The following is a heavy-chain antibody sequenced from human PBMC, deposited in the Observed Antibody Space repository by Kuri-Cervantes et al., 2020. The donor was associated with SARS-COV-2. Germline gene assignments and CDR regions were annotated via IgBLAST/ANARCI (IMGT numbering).Heavy chain of an antibody. D-gene: IGHD2-15*01. V-gene: IGHV3-23*01. CDR1: GFTFSSYA. Sequence: GESLKISCAASGFTFSSYAMSWVRQAPGKGLEWVSAISGSGGSTYYADSVKGRFTISRYNSKNTLYLQMNSLRAEDTAVYYCAKWGGYCSGGSCSLPFQHWGQGTLVTVSS. CDR3: AKWGGYCSGGSCSLPFQH. J-gene: IGHJ1*01. CDR2: ISGSGGST.